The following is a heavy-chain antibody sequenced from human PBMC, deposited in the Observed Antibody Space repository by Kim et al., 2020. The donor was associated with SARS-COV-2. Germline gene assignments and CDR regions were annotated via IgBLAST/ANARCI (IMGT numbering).Heavy chain of an antibody. Sequence: GGSLRLSCAASGFTFSSYWMHWVRQAPGKGLVWVSRINSDGTTTYADSVKGGFTISRDNAKSTLYLQMNSLSAEDTAVYYCTRDERLTITSPGAFNMWGQGTMVTVCS. D-gene: IGHD4-4*01. CDR2: INSDGTT. V-gene: IGHV3-74*01. J-gene: IGHJ3*02. CDR3: TRDERLTITSPGAFNM. CDR1: GFTFSSYW.